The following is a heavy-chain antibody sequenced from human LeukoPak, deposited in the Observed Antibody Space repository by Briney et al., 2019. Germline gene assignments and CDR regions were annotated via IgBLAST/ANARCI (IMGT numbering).Heavy chain of an antibody. CDR1: GGTFSSYT. CDR3: ASGTYYDFWSGYRLDY. D-gene: IGHD3-3*01. V-gene: IGHV1-69*02. J-gene: IGHJ4*02. Sequence: PVKVSCKASGGTFSSYTISWVRQAPGQGLEWMGRIIPILGIANYAQKFQGRVTITADKSTSTAYMELSSLRSEDTAVYYCASGTYYDFWSGYRLDYWGQGTLVTVSS. CDR2: IIPILGIA.